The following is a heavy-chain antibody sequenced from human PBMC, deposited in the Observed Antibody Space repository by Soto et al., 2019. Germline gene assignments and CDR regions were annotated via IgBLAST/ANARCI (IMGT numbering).Heavy chain of an antibody. Sequence: GGSLRLSCAASGFTFSSYAMSWVRQAPGKGLEWVSAISGSGGSTYYADSVKGRFTISRDNSKNTLYLQMNSLRAEDTAVYYCAIKRYCTNGVCYCYGYWGQGTLVTV. CDR2: ISGSGGST. J-gene: IGHJ4*02. D-gene: IGHD2-8*01. V-gene: IGHV3-23*01. CDR3: AIKRYCTNGVCYCYGY. CDR1: GFTFSSYA.